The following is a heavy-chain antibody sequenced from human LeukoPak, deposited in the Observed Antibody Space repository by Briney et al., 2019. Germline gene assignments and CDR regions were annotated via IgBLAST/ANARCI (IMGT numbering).Heavy chain of an antibody. CDR2: IYHSGST. CDR1: GGSISSSNW. Sequence: PSETLSLTCAVSGGSISSSNWWSWVRQPPGKGLEWIGEIYHSGSTNYNPSLKSRVTISVDTSKNQFSLKLSSVTAADTAVYYCARKGGYSYGSFDYWGQGTLVTVSS. D-gene: IGHD5-18*01. CDR3: ARKGGYSYGSFDY. V-gene: IGHV4-4*02. J-gene: IGHJ4*02.